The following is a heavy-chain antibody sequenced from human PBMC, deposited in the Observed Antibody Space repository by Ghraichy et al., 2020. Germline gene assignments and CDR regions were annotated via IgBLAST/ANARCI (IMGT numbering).Heavy chain of an antibody. V-gene: IGHV1-18*01. CDR3: ARDGGIASIAARRSGGAFDI. J-gene: IGHJ3*02. Sequence: ASVKVSCKASGYTFTSYGISWVRQAPGQGLEWMGWISAYNGNTNYAQKLQGRVTMTTDTSTSTAYMELRSLRSDDTAVYYCARDGGIASIAARRSGGAFDIWGQGTMVTVSS. CDR1: GYTFTSYG. CDR2: ISAYNGNT. D-gene: IGHD6-6*01.